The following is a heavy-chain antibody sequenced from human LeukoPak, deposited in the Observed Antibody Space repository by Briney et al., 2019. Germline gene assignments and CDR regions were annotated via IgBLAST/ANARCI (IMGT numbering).Heavy chain of an antibody. J-gene: IGHJ4*02. CDR3: ARDIGDYRKYFDY. Sequence: ALVKVSCKASGYTFTNYHIHWVRQAPGQGLEWMGIINPSGGGTSYTQKFQGRVTMTRDTSTSTVYMELSSLTSEDTAVYYCARDIGDYRKYFDYWGQGTLVTVSS. V-gene: IGHV1-46*01. CDR1: GYTFTNYH. CDR2: INPSGGGT. D-gene: IGHD4-17*01.